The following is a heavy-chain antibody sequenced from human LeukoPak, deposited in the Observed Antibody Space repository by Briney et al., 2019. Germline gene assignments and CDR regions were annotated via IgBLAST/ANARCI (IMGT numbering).Heavy chain of an antibody. CDR3: AREDFWSASYNGWFDP. CDR1: GGSFSGYY. Sequence: PSETLSLTCAVYGGSFSGYYWSWIRQPAGEGLEWIGRIYTSGSTNYNPSLKSRVTISLDTSKNQFSLKLSFVTAADTAVYYCAREDFWSASYNGWFDPWGQGTLVTVSS. V-gene: IGHV4-4*07. CDR2: IYTSGST. D-gene: IGHD3-3*01. J-gene: IGHJ5*02.